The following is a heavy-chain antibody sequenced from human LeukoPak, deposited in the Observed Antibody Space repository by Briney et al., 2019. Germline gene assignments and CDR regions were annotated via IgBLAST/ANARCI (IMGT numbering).Heavy chain of an antibody. CDR1: GGTFSSYA. CDR2: IIPIFGTA. Sequence: SVKVSCKASGGTFSSYAISWVRQAPGQGLERMGGIIPIFGTANYAQKFQGRVTITADESTSTAYMELSSLRSEDTAVYYCARGPTGTTPFDPWGQGTLVTVSS. D-gene: IGHD1-1*01. V-gene: IGHV1-69*13. CDR3: ARGPTGTTPFDP. J-gene: IGHJ5*02.